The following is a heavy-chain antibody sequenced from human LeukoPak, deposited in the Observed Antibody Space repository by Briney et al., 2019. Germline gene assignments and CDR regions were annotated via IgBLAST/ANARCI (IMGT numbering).Heavy chain of an antibody. D-gene: IGHD3-9*01. Sequence: ASVKVSCKASGYTFTGYYMHWVRQAPRQGLEWMGWINPNSGGTNYAQKFQGRVTMTRDTSISTAYMELSRLRSDDTAVYYCARADGYYDILTGYYLVAEYFQHWGQGTLVTVSS. J-gene: IGHJ1*01. CDR2: INPNSGGT. CDR1: GYTFTGYY. CDR3: ARADGYYDILTGYYLVAEYFQH. V-gene: IGHV1-2*02.